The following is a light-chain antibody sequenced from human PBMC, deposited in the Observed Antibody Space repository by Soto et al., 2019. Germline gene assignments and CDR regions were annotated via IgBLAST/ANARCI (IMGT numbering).Light chain of an antibody. Sequence: QSALTQPASVSGSPGQSITISCTGTSSNVGSYKLVSWYQQHPGKAPKLMIYEVSNRPSGVSNRFSGSKSGNTASLTISGLQAEDEADYYCSSYTSAGTLVFGGGTKLTVL. CDR3: SSYTSAGTLV. V-gene: IGLV2-14*02. CDR1: SSNVGSYKL. J-gene: IGLJ2*01. CDR2: EVS.